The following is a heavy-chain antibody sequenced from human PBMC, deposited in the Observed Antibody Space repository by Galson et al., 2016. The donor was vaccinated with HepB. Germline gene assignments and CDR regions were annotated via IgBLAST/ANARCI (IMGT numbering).Heavy chain of an antibody. CDR2: IWNDGSNK. J-gene: IGHJ4*02. Sequence: SLRLSCAASGFTFSSYGMHWVRQAPGKGLEWVALIWNDGSNKYYADSVKGRFTISRDNSKNTLFLQMNSLRAEDTAVYYCARGKGDSDWLLSWAPDYWGQGTLVTVSS. D-gene: IGHD3-9*01. CDR3: ARGKGDSDWLLSWAPDY. CDR1: GFTFSSYG. V-gene: IGHV3-33*01.